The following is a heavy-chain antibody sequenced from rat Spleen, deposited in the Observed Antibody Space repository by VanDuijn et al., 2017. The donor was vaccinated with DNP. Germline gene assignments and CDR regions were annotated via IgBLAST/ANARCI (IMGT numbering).Heavy chain of an antibody. Sequence: EVQLVESGGGVVQPGNSLKVSCAASGFTFSDYNMAWVRQAPKKGLEWVATITYDGSRTYYRDSVKGRFTISRDKAKSTLYLQMDSLRSEDTATYYCTTFEGTNAWGQGTSVTVSS. D-gene: IGHD1-11*01. CDR3: TTFEGTNA. CDR2: ITYDGSRT. J-gene: IGHJ4*01. CDR1: GFTFSDYN. V-gene: IGHV5S10*01.